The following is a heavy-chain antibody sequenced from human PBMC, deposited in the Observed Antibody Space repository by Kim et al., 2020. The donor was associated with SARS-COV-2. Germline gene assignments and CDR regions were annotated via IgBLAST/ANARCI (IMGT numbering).Heavy chain of an antibody. Sequence: SVRGRVTISRDNAKNTLKRQMNSLRAEDTAGYYCAKEGSYLGVEGSYVDYWGQGTLVTVSS. V-gene: IGHV3-30*02. CDR3: AKEGSYLGVEGSYVDY. D-gene: IGHD3-10*01. J-gene: IGHJ4*02.